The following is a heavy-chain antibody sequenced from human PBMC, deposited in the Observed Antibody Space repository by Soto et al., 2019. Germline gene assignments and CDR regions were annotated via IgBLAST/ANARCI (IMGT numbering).Heavy chain of an antibody. V-gene: IGHV4-31*03. CDR2: IYYSGST. CDR1: GGSISSGGYY. CDR3: ARASQGGRFGLLKLAYYYYYGMDV. J-gene: IGHJ6*02. Sequence: PSETLSLTCTVSGGSISSGGYYWSWIRQHPGKGLEWIGYIYYSGSTYYNPSLKSRVTISVDTSKNQFSLKLSSVTAADTAVYYCARASQGGRFGLLKLAYYYYYGMDVWGQGTTVTVPS. D-gene: IGHD3-10*01.